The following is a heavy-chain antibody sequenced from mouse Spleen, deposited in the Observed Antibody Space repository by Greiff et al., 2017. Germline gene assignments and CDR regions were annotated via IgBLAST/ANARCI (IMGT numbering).Heavy chain of an antibody. CDR3: ARGTPSYWYFDV. V-gene: IGHV1-87*01. CDR2: IYPGDGDT. J-gene: IGHJ1*01. CDR1: GYTFTSYW. Sequence: QVQLQQSGAELARPGASVKLSCKASGYTFTSYWMQWVKQRPGQGLEWIGAIYPGDGDTRYTQKFKGKATLTADKSSSTAYMQLSSLASEDSAVYYCARGTPSYWYFDVWGAGTTVTVSS.